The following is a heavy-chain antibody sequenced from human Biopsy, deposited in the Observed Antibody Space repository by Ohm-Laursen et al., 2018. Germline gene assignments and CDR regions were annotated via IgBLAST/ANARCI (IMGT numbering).Heavy chain of an antibody. Sequence: SSVKVSCKVSGGPSSNYAFSWVRQAPGQGLEWVGRIVPILGHLNYAQRFQGRVSITADKSTTYVYMELSRLKSGDTAVYYCAADADGYYTEFDYWGPGTLVTVSS. D-gene: IGHD3-3*01. J-gene: IGHJ4*02. CDR3: AADADGYYTEFDY. V-gene: IGHV1-69*04. CDR1: GGPSSNYA. CDR2: IVPILGHL.